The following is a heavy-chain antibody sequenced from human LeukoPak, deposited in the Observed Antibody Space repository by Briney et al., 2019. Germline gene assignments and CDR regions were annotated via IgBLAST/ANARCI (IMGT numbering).Heavy chain of an antibody. D-gene: IGHD3-3*01. CDR1: GFTFSSYE. Sequence: PGGSLRLSCAASGFTFSSYEMNWVRQAPGKGLEWVSYISSSGSTKYYADSVKGRFAISRDNAKNSLFLQMNSLRAEDTAVYYCAREPSDFWSAYCTGSSFDYWGQGTLVTVSS. CDR3: AREPSDFWSAYCTGSSFDY. V-gene: IGHV3-48*03. CDR2: ISSSGSTK. J-gene: IGHJ4*02.